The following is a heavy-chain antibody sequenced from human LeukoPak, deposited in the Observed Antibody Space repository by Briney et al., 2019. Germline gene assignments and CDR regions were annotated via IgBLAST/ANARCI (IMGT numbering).Heavy chain of an antibody. D-gene: IGHD5-18*01. CDR3: AKDTSMVIDY. Sequence: GRSLRLSCAASGFTLSSYGMHWVRQAPGKGLEWVAVISYDGSNKYYADSVKGRFTISRDSSKNTLYLQMNSLRADDTAIYYCAKDTSMVIDYWGQGTLVTVSS. J-gene: IGHJ4*02. CDR2: ISYDGSNK. V-gene: IGHV3-30*18. CDR1: GFTLSSYG.